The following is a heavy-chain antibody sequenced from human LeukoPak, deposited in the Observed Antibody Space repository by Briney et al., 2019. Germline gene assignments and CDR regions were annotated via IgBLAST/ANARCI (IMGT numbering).Heavy chain of an antibody. D-gene: IGHD4-17*01. J-gene: IGHJ4*02. CDR1: GFTFDDYA. CDR3: ARADYGDFTGHFDY. V-gene: IGHV3-43*02. CDR2: ISGDGGST. Sequence: GGSLRLSXAASGFTFDDYAMHWVRQAPGKGLEWVSLISGDGGSTYYADSVKGRFTISRDNSKNSLYLQMNSLRAEDTALYYCARADYGDFTGHFDYWGQGTLVTVSS.